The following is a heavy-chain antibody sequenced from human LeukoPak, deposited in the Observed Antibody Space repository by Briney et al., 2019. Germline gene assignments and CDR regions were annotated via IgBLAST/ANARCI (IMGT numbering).Heavy chain of an antibody. CDR1: GFTFSSYG. CDR3: AKDLHSSSWYSWFDP. Sequence: GGSLRLSCAASGFTFSSYGMHWVRQAPGKGLEWVAVISYDGSNKYYADSVKGRFTISRDNSKNTLYLQMNSLRAEDTAVYYCAKDLHSSSWYSWFDPWGQGTLVTVSS. J-gene: IGHJ5*02. CDR2: ISYDGSNK. V-gene: IGHV3-30*18. D-gene: IGHD6-13*01.